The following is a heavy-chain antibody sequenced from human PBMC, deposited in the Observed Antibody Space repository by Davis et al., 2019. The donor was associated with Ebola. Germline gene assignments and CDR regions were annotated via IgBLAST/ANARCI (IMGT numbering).Heavy chain of an antibody. CDR3: VGLVVYAINFDY. CDR2: IYYSGST. CDR1: GGPISSSSYY. D-gene: IGHD2-8*02. V-gene: IGHV4-39*01. J-gene: IGHJ4*02. Sequence: SETLSLTCTVSGGPISSSSYYWGWIRQPPGKGLEWIGSIYYSGSTYYNPSLKSRVTISVDTSKNQFSLKLSSVTAADTAVYYCVGLVVYAINFDYWGQGTLVTVSS.